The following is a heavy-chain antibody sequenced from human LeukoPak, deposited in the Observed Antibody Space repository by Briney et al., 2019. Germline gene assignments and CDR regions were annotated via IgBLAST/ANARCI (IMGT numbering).Heavy chain of an antibody. CDR1: GGSISSYY. CDR3: ARVRCSGSTCYGLAHDM. CDR2: IYFTGIT. D-gene: IGHD2-15*01. J-gene: IGHJ3*02. V-gene: IGHV4-4*07. Sequence: NPSETLSLTCTVSGGSISSYYWSWIRQPAGKGLEWIGRIYFTGITSFNPSLKSRVTMSVDTSMNQFSLKVTSLTAADTAVYYCARVRCSGSTCYGLAHDMWGQGTMVTVS.